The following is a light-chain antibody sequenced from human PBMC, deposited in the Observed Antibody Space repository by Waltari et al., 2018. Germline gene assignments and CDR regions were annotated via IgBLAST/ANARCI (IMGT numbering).Light chain of an antibody. Sequence: DIQLTQSPSFLSASVGDRVTITCRASQGISSNLAWYQHKPGQAPKLLIYGASTLQSGVPSRFGGGGSGTEFTLTISSLQPEDFATYHCQQLNSYLFGGGTKVEIK. CDR1: QGISSN. CDR2: GAS. J-gene: IGKJ4*01. CDR3: QQLNSYL. V-gene: IGKV1-9*01.